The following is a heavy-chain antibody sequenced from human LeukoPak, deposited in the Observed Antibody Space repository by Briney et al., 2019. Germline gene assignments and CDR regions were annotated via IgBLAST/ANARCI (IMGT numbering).Heavy chain of an antibody. CDR1: GGSFSGYY. CDR3: ARGRLHYDFWSGYLGAFDI. J-gene: IGHJ3*02. CDR2: INHSEST. Sequence: PSETLSLTCAVYGGSFSGYYWSWIRQPPGKGLEWIGEINHSESTNYNPSLKSRVTISVDTSKNQFSLKLSSVTAADTAVYYCARGRLHYDFWSGYLGAFDIWGQGTMVTVSS. V-gene: IGHV4-34*01. D-gene: IGHD3-3*01.